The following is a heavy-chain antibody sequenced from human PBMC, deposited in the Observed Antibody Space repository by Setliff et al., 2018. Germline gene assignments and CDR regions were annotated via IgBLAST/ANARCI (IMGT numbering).Heavy chain of an antibody. CDR3: ARRGYYYGWGDSNAFDI. CDR2: IYYSGTT. J-gene: IGHJ3*02. V-gene: IGHV4-39*01. Sequence: PSETLSLTCTVSGDSIARSYLYWGWIRQPPGKGLEWIGSIYYSGTTYYNPSLKSRVTISVDTSKNQFSLKLSSVTAADTAVYYCARRGYYYGWGDSNAFDIWGQGTMVTVSS. CDR1: GDSIARSYLY. D-gene: IGHD3-10*01.